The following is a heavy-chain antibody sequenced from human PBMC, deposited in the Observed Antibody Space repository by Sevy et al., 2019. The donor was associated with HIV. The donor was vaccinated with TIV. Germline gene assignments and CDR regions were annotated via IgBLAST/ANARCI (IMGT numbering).Heavy chain of an antibody. V-gene: IGHV1-69*10. D-gene: IGHD2-21*02. CDR1: GGSLSNYG. J-gene: IGHJ4*02. CDR3: ASVRPCGGDCYFFDS. CDR2: IIPRPGIA. Sequence: ASVKVSCMASGGSLSNYGMNWVRQAPGQGLEWMGGIIPRPGIANYAQKVQDRVTITANESTSIVYMEVRGLRFEDTGFYYGASVRPCGGDCYFFDSWGQGTLVTVSS.